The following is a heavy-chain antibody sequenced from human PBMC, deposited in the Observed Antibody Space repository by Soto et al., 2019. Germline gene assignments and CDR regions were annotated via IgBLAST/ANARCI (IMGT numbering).Heavy chain of an antibody. D-gene: IGHD2-15*01. Sequence: GGSLRLSCAASGFTFSSYGMHWVRQAPGKGLEWVAVIWYDGSNKYYADSVKGRFTISRDNSKNTQYQQMNSQRAEDTTEYYCARDGYCSGGSCYSVPVFDYWGQGT. CDR1: GFTFSSYG. V-gene: IGHV3-33*01. CDR3: ARDGYCSGGSCYSVPVFDY. CDR2: IWYDGSNK. J-gene: IGHJ4*02.